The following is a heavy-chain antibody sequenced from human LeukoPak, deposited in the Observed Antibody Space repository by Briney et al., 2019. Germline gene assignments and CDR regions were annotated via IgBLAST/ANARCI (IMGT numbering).Heavy chain of an antibody. CDR3: ARPPGYGSGSYSFDH. D-gene: IGHD3-10*01. J-gene: IGHJ4*02. CDR1: GDSFTSYW. CDR2: IYPGNSDT. Sequence: GESLKISCEGSGDSFTSYWITWVRQMPGKGLEWMGIIYPGNSDTRYSPSFQGQVTISADKSISTAYLQWSSLKASDTAMYYCARPPGYGSGSYSFDHWGQGTLVTVSS. V-gene: IGHV5-51*01.